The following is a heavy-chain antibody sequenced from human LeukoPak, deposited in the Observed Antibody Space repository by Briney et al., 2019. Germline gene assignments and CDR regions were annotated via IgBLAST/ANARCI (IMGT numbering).Heavy chain of an antibody. CDR2: MNPNSGNT. Sequence: ASVKVSCKASGYTFSSYEINWVRQAPGQGLEWMGWMNPNSGNTGYAQKFQGRVTMTRNTSISTAYMELSSLRSEDTAVYYCAAEGPHDFFDYWGQGTLVTVSS. J-gene: IGHJ4*02. CDR3: AAEGPHDFFDY. D-gene: IGHD3-3*01. CDR1: GYTFSSYE. V-gene: IGHV1-8*01.